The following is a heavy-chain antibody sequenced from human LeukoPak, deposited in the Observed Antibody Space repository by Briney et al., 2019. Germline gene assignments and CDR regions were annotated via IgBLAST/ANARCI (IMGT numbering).Heavy chain of an antibody. D-gene: IGHD6-13*01. CDR1: GFTFSSYG. CDR2: ISYDGSNK. Sequence: QPGGSLRLSCAASGFTFSSYGMNWVRQAPGKGLEWVAVISYDGSNKYYADSVKGRFTISRDNSKNTLYLQMNSLRAEDTAVYYCASFEPIGAAGYYFDYWGRGTLVTVSS. V-gene: IGHV3-30*19. CDR3: ASFEPIGAAGYYFDY. J-gene: IGHJ4*02.